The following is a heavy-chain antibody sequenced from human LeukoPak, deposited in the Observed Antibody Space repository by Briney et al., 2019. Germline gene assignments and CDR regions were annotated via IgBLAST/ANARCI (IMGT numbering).Heavy chain of an antibody. Sequence: VASVKVSCKASGGTFSSYAISWVRQAPGQGLEWMGGIIPIFGTANYAQKFQGRVTITADESTSTAYMELSSLRSEDTAVYYCARAREVVPAAMYYYYMDVWGKGTTVTISS. CDR1: GGTFSSYA. J-gene: IGHJ6*03. CDR2: IIPIFGTA. V-gene: IGHV1-69*13. CDR3: ARAREVVPAAMYYYYMDV. D-gene: IGHD2-2*01.